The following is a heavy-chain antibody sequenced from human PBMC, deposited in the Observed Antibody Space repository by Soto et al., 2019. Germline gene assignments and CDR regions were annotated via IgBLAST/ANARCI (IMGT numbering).Heavy chain of an antibody. CDR1: GFTFSSYA. D-gene: IGHD6-19*01. CDR3: ARGEWLVKPLDY. J-gene: IGHJ4*02. Sequence: QVQLVESGGGVVQPGRSLRLSCAASGFTFSSYAMHWVRQAPGKGLEWVAVISYDGSNKYYADSVKGRFTISRDNSKNTLYLQMNSLRAEDTAVYYCARGEWLVKPLDYWGQGTLVTVSS. CDR2: ISYDGSNK. V-gene: IGHV3-30-3*01.